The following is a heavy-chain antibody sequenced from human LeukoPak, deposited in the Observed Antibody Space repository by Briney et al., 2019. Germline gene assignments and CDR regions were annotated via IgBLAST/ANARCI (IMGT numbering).Heavy chain of an antibody. Sequence: PGGSLRLSCAASGFTFSSYGMHWVRQAPGKGLEWVAVISYDGSNKCYADSVKGRFTISRDNSKNTLYLQMNSLRAEDTAVYYCAKIKFGYCSGGSCYSGPWDYWGQGTLVTVSS. CDR3: AKIKFGYCSGGSCYSGPWDY. CDR2: ISYDGSNK. V-gene: IGHV3-30*18. J-gene: IGHJ4*02. D-gene: IGHD2-15*01. CDR1: GFTFSSYG.